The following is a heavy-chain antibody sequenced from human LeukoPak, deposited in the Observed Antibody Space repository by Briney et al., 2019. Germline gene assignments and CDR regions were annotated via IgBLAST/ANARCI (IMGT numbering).Heavy chain of an antibody. CDR2: IYYSGST. D-gene: IGHD1-1*01. Sequence: SGTLSLTCTVSGGSISSYYWSWIRQPPGKGLEWIGYIYYSGSTNYNPSLKSRVTLSVDTSKNQFSLKVSSATAADTAVYYCARHGTTRANLNWFDPWGQGTLVTVSS. J-gene: IGHJ5*02. CDR1: GGSISSYY. CDR3: ARHGTTRANLNWFDP. V-gene: IGHV4-59*01.